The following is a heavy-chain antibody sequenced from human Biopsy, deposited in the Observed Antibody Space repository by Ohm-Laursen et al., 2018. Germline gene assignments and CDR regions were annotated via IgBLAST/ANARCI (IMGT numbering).Heavy chain of an antibody. CDR2: INPTSGDT. J-gene: IGHJ5*01. CDR3: ARELGDFWGGRQFDF. Sequence: ASVKVSCKTSGYAFIGYFLHWVRQAPGQGLEWLGWINPTSGDTNYAQSFHGRVTMTRDTSISTTYMELRRLTSDDTAVFYCARELGDFWGGRQFDFWGQGTLVTVSS. V-gene: IGHV1-2*02. CDR1: GYAFIGYF. D-gene: IGHD3-3*01.